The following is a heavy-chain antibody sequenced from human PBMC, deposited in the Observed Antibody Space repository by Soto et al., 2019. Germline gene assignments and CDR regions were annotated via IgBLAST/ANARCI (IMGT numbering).Heavy chain of an antibody. J-gene: IGHJ4*02. Sequence: SETLSLTCSVSVGSISSGGYSWIWIRQPPGKGLEWIGYIYHSGSTYYNPSLKSRATISVDRSKNQFSPKLSSVTAADTAVYYCARGGLGYCSSTSCYFDYWGQGTLVTVSS. CDR3: ARGGLGYCSSTSCYFDY. CDR1: VGSISSGGYS. V-gene: IGHV4-30-2*01. D-gene: IGHD2-2*01. CDR2: IYHSGST.